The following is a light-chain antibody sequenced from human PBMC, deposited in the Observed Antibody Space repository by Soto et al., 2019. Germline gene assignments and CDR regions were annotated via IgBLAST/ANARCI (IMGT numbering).Light chain of an antibody. CDR2: DAS. J-gene: IGKJ1*01. CDR1: QGIRNF. CDR3: QQYYTYPWT. Sequence: DIQMTQSPSAMSAYVGDRVTITCRASQGIRNFLVWFQHKPGKVPKVLIYDASNLKGGVPSRFSGSGSGREFTLTISSLQPDDFATYYCQQYYTYPWTFGQGNKVDIK. V-gene: IGKV1-17*03.